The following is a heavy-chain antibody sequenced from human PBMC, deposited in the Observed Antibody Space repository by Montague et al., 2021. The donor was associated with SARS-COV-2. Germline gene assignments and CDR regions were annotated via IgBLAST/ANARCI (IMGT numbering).Heavy chain of an antibody. D-gene: IGHD2-21*01. J-gene: IGHJ5*01. Sequence: SETLSLTCTVSLCLISTYYWCCIRQHPAKRLLWFGFIFYHGSSTYNPSSLRSVSILLDTSKNQFSLKLRSLTAADAAVYYCARQDAWAYCGDECYRGWFDSWGQGTLVIVSS. CDR2: IFYHGSS. CDR1: LCLISTYY. CDR3: ARQDAWAYCGDECYRGWFDS. V-gene: IGHV4-59*01.